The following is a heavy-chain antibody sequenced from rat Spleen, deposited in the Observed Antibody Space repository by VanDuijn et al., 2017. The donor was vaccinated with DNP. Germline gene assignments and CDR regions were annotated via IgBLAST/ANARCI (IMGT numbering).Heavy chain of an antibody. CDR2: ISYSGST. CDR1: GYSITSHY. CDR3: ASTSYYDGSYYYVPFAY. Sequence: EVQLQESGPGLVKPSQSLSLTCSVTGYSITSHYWAWIRKFPGNKMEWMGYISYSGSTAYNPSLKSRISITRDTSKNQFFLQLDSVTPEDTATYYCASTSYYDGSYYYVPFAYWGQGTLVTVSS. J-gene: IGHJ3*01. D-gene: IGHD1-12*02. V-gene: IGHV3-1*01.